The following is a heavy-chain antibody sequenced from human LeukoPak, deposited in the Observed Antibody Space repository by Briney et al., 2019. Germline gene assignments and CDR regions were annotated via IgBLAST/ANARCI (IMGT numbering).Heavy chain of an antibody. CDR3: ARDKEEWLWRRRDAFDI. Sequence: SQTLSLTCTVSGGSISSGSYYWSWIRQPAGKGLEWIGRIYTSGSTNYNPSLKSRVTISVDTSKNQFSLKLSSVTAADTAVYYCARDKEEWLWRRRDAFDIWGQGTMVTVSS. D-gene: IGHD3-3*01. V-gene: IGHV4-61*02. CDR1: GGSISSGSYY. CDR2: IYTSGST. J-gene: IGHJ3*02.